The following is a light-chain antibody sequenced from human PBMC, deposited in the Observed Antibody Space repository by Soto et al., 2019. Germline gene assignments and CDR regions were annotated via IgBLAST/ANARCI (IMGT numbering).Light chain of an antibody. CDR2: DGF. CDR1: SSDVGGYNY. CDR3: CSYAGSNTFL. Sequence: QSALTQPPSASGSPGQSVTISCTGTSSDVGGYNYVSWYQQHPGKAPKLIIYDGFKRPSGISHRFSGSKSGNAASLTISGLQTEDEADYYCCSYAGSNTFLFGTGTKVTVL. J-gene: IGLJ1*01. V-gene: IGLV2-8*01.